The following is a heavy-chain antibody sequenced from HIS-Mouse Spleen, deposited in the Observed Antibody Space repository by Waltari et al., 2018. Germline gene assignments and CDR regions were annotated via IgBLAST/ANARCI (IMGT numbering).Heavy chain of an antibody. CDR3: ARDPGYSSSSNAFDI. J-gene: IGHJ3*02. V-gene: IGHV4-38-2*02. D-gene: IGHD6-6*01. CDR1: GYSISSGYY. CDR2: IYQSGSN. Sequence: QVQLQESGPGLVKPSETLSLTCTVSGYSISSGYYWGWIRQPPGKGLEWIGSIYQSGSNYYNPSPKSQVTISVDTSKNQFSLKLSSVTAADTAVYYCARDPGYSSSSNAFDIWGQGTMVTVSS.